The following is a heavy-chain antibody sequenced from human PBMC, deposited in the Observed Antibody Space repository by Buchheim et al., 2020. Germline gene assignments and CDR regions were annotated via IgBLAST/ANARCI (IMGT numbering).Heavy chain of an antibody. Sequence: EVQLVESGGGLVQPGGSLRLSCAASGFTVSSNYMSWVRQAPGKGLEWVSVIYSGGSTYYEDSVKGRFTISRDNSKNTLYLQMNSLRAEDTAVYYCARDQVAYSSGWPYWYFDLWGRGTL. V-gene: IGHV3-66*01. CDR2: IYSGGST. CDR3: ARDQVAYSSGWPYWYFDL. CDR1: GFTVSSNY. D-gene: IGHD6-19*01. J-gene: IGHJ2*01.